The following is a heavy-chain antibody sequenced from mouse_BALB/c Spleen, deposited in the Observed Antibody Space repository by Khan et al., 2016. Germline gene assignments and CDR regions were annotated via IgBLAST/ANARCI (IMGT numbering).Heavy chain of an antibody. J-gene: IGHJ2*01. D-gene: IGHD2-1*01. CDR3: ASHGPYGKGFDF. V-gene: IGHV5-6*01. Sequence: EVQLQESGGDLVKPGGSLKLSCAATGFAFSNYGMSWVRQTPDKRLEWVATIDTGGSYTYYLDNVKGRFTISRDNAKNTLYFQMSSLRSEDTAMXCCASHGPYGKGFDFWGQGTTLTVSS. CDR2: IDTGGSYT. CDR1: GFAFSNYG.